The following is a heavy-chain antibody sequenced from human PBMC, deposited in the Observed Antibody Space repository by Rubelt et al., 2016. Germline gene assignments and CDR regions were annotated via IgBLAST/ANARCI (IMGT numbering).Heavy chain of an antibody. CDR3: ARGNSAEY. CDR1: GGSISSSSYY. Sequence: QLQLQESGPGLVKPSETLSLTCTVSGGSISSSSYYWGWIRQPPGKGLEWIGSIYYSGRTYYKPSLKSRVTISVEKSKNQFSLKLSSVTAADTTVYYCARGNSAEYWGQGTLVTVSS. V-gene: IGHV4-39*07. J-gene: IGHJ4*02. CDR2: IYYSGRT. D-gene: IGHD4-23*01.